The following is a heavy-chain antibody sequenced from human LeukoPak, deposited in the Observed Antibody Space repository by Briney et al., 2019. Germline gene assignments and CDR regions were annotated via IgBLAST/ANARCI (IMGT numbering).Heavy chain of an antibody. D-gene: IGHD3-22*01. CDR2: INPNSGGT. CDR3: ARSRGYYDSSGYWPDAFDI. Sequence: ASVKVSCKASGYTFTGYYMHWARQAPGQGLEWMGRINPNSGGTNYAQKFQGRVTMTRDTSISTAYMELSRLRSDDTAVYYCARSRGYYDSSGYWPDAFDIWGQGTMVTVSS. V-gene: IGHV1-2*06. CDR1: GYTFTGYY. J-gene: IGHJ3*02.